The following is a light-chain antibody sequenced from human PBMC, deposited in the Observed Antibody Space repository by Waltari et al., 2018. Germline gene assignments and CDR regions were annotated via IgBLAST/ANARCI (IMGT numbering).Light chain of an antibody. Sequence: SYVLTQPPSVSVAPGQTARITCEENNIGSQNGHWYQQKPGQAPVLVVYGVSDRPSGIPERFSGSKSGNTATLTINRVEVGDEADYYCQVWTYGHLGVFGGGTKLTVL. CDR2: GVS. J-gene: IGLJ2*01. CDR3: QVWTYGHLGV. CDR1: NIGSQN. V-gene: IGLV3-21*02.